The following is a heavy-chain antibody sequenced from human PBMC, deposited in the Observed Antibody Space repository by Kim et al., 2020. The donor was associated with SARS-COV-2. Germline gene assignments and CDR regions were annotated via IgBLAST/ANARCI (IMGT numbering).Heavy chain of an antibody. D-gene: IGHD7-27*01. CDR2: ISANGVNT. Sequence: GGSLRLSCGASGFTYSIYGMSWVRQAPGKGLEWVSAISANGVNTYYADSVKGRFTISRDNSKNTLYLRMNSLIAEDTAVYYCAKDLGGSFDYWGQGTLVT. CDR3: AKDLGGSFDY. J-gene: IGHJ4*02. CDR1: GFTYSIYG. V-gene: IGHV3-23*01.